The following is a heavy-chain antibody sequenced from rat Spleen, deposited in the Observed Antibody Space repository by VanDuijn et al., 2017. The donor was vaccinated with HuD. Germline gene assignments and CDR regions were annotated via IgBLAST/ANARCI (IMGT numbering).Heavy chain of an antibody. Sequence: EVQLVESGGGLVQPGRSMKLSCAASGFTFSNYYMAWVRQAPTRGLDWVASINSGGDNTYYRDSVKGRFTISRDNAKSTLFLQMDSLRSEDTATYYCARQGTDNIKSYFDYWGQGVMVTVSS. CDR2: INSGGDNT. CDR1: GFTFSNYY. V-gene: IGHV5-25*01. CDR3: ARQGTDNIKSYFDY. J-gene: IGHJ2*01. D-gene: IGHD1-11*01.